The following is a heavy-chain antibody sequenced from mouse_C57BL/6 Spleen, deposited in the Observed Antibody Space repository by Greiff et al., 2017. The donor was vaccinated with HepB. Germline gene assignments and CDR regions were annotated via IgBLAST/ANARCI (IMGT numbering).Heavy chain of an antibody. CDR1: GFTFSSYA. CDR2: ISDGGSYT. CDR3: ARALTGTTWFAY. D-gene: IGHD4-1*01. J-gene: IGHJ3*01. Sequence: EVMLVESGGGLVKPGGSLKLSCAASGFTFSSYAMSWVRQTPEKRLEWVATISDGGSYTYYPDNVKGRFTISRDNAKNNLYLQMSHLKSEDTAMYYCARALTGTTWFAYWGQGTLVTVSA. V-gene: IGHV5-4*03.